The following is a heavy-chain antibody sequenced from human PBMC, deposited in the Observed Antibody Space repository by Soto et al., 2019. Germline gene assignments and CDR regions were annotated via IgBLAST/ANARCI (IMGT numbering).Heavy chain of an antibody. V-gene: IGHV3-74*01. CDR1: GFTFSNYW. D-gene: IGHD5-18*01. CDR3: TRGDCDYHDGNGYLGRH. Sequence: EVQLVESVGDLVQPGGSLRLSCVASGFTFSNYWMHWVRQPPGKGLEWVSRIKNDGSGAYYADSVQGRFTISRDNAKNTLYLQMNSLRAEDTAVYYCTRGDCDYHDGNGYLGRHWGQGTLVTVSS. CDR2: IKNDGSGA. J-gene: IGHJ4*02.